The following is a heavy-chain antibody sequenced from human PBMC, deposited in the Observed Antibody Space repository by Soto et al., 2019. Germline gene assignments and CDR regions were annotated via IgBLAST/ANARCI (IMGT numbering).Heavy chain of an antibody. J-gene: IGHJ3*02. CDR1: SGSVSSGSYY. V-gene: IGHV4-61*01. CDR3: ARDPSYSSSSGFAFDI. CDR2: IYYSGST. D-gene: IGHD6-6*01. Sequence: KPPETLSLTCPVSSGSVSSGSYYCSWLRQPPWKGLEWIGYIYYSGSTNYNPSLKSRITISVDTSKNQFSLKLSSVTAADTAVYYCARDPSYSSSSGFAFDIWGQGTMVTVSS.